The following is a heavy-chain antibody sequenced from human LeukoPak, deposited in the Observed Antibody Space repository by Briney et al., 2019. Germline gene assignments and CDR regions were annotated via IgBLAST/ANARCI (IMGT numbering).Heavy chain of an antibody. CDR1: GYTFTGYY. CDR3: ARIYCSSTSCHEGYFDY. J-gene: IGHJ4*02. V-gene: IGHV1-46*01. Sequence: ASVKVSCKASGYTFTGYYMHWVRQAPGQGLEWMGIINPSGGSTSYAQKFQGRVTMTRDTSTSTVYMELSSLRSEDTAVYYCARIYCSSTSCHEGYFDYWGQGTLVTVSS. D-gene: IGHD2-2*01. CDR2: INPSGGST.